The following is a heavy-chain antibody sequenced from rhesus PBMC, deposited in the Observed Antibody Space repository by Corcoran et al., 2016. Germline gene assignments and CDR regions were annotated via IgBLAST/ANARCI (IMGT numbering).Heavy chain of an antibody. CDR3: AREVSGTTSRGLDS. CDR1: GGSISRTY. Sequence: QLQLQESGPGLVKPSETLSVTCAVSGGSISRTYWSWIRQAPGEGLGWSGYIYGSGSNTNYKPSRKNRVTLSVDTSKNQFSLKLSSVTAADTAVYYCAREVSGTTSRGLDSWGQGVVVTVSS. V-gene: IGHV4-169*02. D-gene: IGHD1-14*01. J-gene: IGHJ6*01. CDR2: IYGSGSNT.